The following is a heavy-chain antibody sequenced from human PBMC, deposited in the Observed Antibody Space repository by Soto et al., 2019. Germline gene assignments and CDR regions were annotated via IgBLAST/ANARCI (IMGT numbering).Heavy chain of an antibody. D-gene: IGHD3-3*02. CDR2: ISSSAGST. J-gene: IGHJ6*02. CDR1: LFTFGSYA. Sequence: GGSLRLSCAASLFTFGSYAMTWVRQSPGKGLEWVSSISSSAGSTFYADSVKGRFTMSRDNSKSTLYLQMNSLSAADTALYYCAKPISRNTWRDGLDVWGQGTTVTVSS. V-gene: IGHV3-23*01. CDR3: AKPISRNTWRDGLDV.